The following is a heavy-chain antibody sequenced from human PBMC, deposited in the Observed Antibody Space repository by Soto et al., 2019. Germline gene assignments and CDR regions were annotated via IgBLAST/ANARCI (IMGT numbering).Heavy chain of an antibody. CDR3: AKDQSMVATNAFDY. V-gene: IGHV3-23*01. D-gene: IGHD5-12*01. CDR2: ISASGSGT. J-gene: IGHJ4*02. CDR1: GLTFTSYD. Sequence: EVQLLESGGGLVQPGGSLRLSCEASGLTFTSYDMSWVRQAPGKGLEWVSSISASGSGTYYADSVKGRFTVSRDNSEKTLYLQMNSLRAEDTAVYYCAKDQSMVATNAFDYWGQGTLVSVSS.